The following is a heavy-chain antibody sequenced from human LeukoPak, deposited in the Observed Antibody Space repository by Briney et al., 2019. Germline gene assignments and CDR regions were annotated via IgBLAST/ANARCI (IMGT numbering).Heavy chain of an antibody. Sequence: GGSLRLSCAASGFTVSSNYMSWVRQPPGKGLEWVSVIYSGGSTYSADSVKGRFTISRDNAKNSLYLQMNSLRAEDTAVYYCARNRRALWLGGFDYWGQGTLVTVSS. CDR2: IYSGGST. V-gene: IGHV3-53*01. CDR1: GFTVSSNY. D-gene: IGHD3-10*01. J-gene: IGHJ4*02. CDR3: ARNRRALWLGGFDY.